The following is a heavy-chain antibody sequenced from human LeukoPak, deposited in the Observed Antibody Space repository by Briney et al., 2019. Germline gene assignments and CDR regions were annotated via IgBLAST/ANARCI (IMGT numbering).Heavy chain of an antibody. Sequence: PSETLSLTCAVYGGSFSGYYWSWIRQPPGKGLEWIGEINHSGSTNYNPSLKSRVTISVDTSKNQFSLKLSSVTAADTAVYYCARALGSGWYGDYYYGMDVWGQGTTVTVSS. CDR3: ARALGSGWYGDYYYGMDV. J-gene: IGHJ6*02. CDR2: INHSGST. D-gene: IGHD6-19*01. V-gene: IGHV4-34*01. CDR1: GGSFSGYY.